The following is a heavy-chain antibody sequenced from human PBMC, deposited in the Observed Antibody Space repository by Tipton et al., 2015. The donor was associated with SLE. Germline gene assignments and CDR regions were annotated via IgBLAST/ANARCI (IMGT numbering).Heavy chain of an antibody. CDR2: INPNSGGT. J-gene: IGHJ4*02. D-gene: IGHD3-22*01. V-gene: IGHV1-2*02. Sequence: QVQLVQSGAEVKKPGASVKVSCKASGYTFTGYYMHWVRQAPGQGLEWMGWINPNSGGTNYAQKFQGRVTMTRDTSISTAYMELSSLRSEDTAVYYCARAASVSSGPPDYWGQGTLVTVSS. CDR3: ARAASVSSGPPDY. CDR1: GYTFTGYY.